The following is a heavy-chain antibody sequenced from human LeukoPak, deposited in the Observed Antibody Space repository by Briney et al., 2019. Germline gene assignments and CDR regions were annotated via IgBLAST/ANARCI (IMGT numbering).Heavy chain of an antibody. Sequence: GGSLRLSCAASGFTFSSYVMSWVRQAPGKGLEWVANIKQDGSEKYYVDSVKGRFTISRDNAKNSLYLQMNSLRAEDTAVYYCARDGDSSGWYEVDYWGQGTLVTVSS. CDR3: ARDGDSSGWYEVDY. V-gene: IGHV3-7*03. D-gene: IGHD6-19*01. CDR2: IKQDGSEK. CDR1: GFTFSSYV. J-gene: IGHJ4*02.